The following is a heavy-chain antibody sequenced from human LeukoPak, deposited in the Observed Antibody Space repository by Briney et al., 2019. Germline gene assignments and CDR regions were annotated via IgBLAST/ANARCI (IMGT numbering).Heavy chain of an antibody. CDR1: GGSFSGYY. CDR2: INHSGST. D-gene: IGHD4-17*01. Sequence: SETLSLTCAVYGGSFSGYYWSWIRQPPGKGLEWIGEINHSGSTNYNPSLKSRVTISVDTSKNQFSLKLSSVTAADTAVYYCARAPIGDLNFDYWGQGTLVTVSS. J-gene: IGHJ4*02. V-gene: IGHV4-34*01. CDR3: ARAPIGDLNFDY.